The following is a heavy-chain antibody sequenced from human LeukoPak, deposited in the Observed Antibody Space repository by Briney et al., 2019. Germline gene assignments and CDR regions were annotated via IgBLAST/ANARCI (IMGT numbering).Heavy chain of an antibody. CDR3: ARDLSDYSSGWYVDY. CDR2: INPNSGGT. Sequence: ASVKVSCKASGYTFTGYYMHWVRQAPGQGLEWMGWINPNSGGTNYAQKFQGRVTMTRDTSISTAYVELSRLRSDDTAVYYCARDLSDYSSGWYVDYWGQGTLVTVSS. V-gene: IGHV1-2*02. J-gene: IGHJ4*02. CDR1: GYTFTGYY. D-gene: IGHD6-19*01.